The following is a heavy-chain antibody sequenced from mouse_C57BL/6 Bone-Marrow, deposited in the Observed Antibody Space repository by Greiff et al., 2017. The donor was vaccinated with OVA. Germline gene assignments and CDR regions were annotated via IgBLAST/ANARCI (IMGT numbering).Heavy chain of an antibody. CDR2: ISPSSGYT. J-gene: IGHJ1*03. D-gene: IGHD1-1*01. Sequence: VKLVESGAELARPGASVKMSCKASGYTFTSYTMHWVKQRPGQGLEWIGYISPSSGYTKYNQKFKDKATLTADKSSSTAYMQLSSLTSEDSAVYYCARSHYGSSYDWYFDVWGTGTTVTVSS. CDR1: GYTFTSYT. CDR3: ARSHYGSSYDWYFDV. V-gene: IGHV1-4*01.